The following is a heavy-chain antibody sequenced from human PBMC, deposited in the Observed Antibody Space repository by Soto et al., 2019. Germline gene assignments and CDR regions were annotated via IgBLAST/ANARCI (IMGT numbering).Heavy chain of an antibody. CDR1: RFTISGHA. CDR3: ARVVISGSYLDY. D-gene: IGHD1-26*01. Sequence: PGGSLRLSCAASRFTISGHAMHWVRQAPGKGLEWLAAISHDGTNKNYGDSVKGRFTISRDNSKKTLYLQMNSLRAEDTAVYDCARVVISGSYLDYWGQGILVTFSS. CDR2: ISHDGTNK. J-gene: IGHJ4*02. V-gene: IGHV3-30*03.